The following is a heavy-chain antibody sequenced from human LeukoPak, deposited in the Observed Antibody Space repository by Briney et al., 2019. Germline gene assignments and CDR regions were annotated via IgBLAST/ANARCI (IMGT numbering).Heavy chain of an antibody. CDR2: ISVYNDNT. D-gene: IGHD3-10*01. J-gene: IGHJ3*02. V-gene: IGHV1-18*01. CDR3: PRCSSPFGSGIDASDI. CDR1: GYTFISNG. Sequence: ASVKVSCKGSGYTFISNGITWVRQAPGQGLEWMGWISVYNDNTNYVQKLQGRVTMTTDTSTSTAYMELRSLGSDDTAAYYCPRCSSPFGSGIDASDIWGQGTMVTVSS.